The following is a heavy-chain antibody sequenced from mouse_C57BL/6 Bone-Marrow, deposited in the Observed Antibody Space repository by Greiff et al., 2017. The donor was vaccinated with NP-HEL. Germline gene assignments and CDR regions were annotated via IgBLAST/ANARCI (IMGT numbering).Heavy chain of an antibody. CDR1: GYTFTSYW. Sequence: QVQLQQPGTELVKPGTSVKLSCKSSGYTFTSYWMHWVKQRPGQGLEWIGNINPSNGGTNYNEKFKSKATLTVDKSSSTAYMQLSSLTSDDSAFYYCAREGRVLRRVYLYVDVWDTGTTVSVSS. CDR2: INPSNGGT. V-gene: IGHV1-53*01. CDR3: AREGRVLRRVYLYVDV. J-gene: IGHJ1*03.